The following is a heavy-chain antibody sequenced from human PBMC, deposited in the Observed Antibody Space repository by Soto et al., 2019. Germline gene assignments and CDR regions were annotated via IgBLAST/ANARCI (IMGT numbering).Heavy chain of an antibody. CDR1: GFTFSSYD. CDR2: FSFYGRRDNT. Sequence: EVQLLESGGGLVQPGGSLRLFCVGSGFTFSSYDMTWVRQAPGKGLEWVSSFSFYGRRDNTYYADSVKGRFTISRDNSRNTVYLQMDNRRVEDTAVYYCAKSLYNDYGGPNDHWGQGTLVTVSS. D-gene: IGHD4-17*01. CDR3: AKSLYNDYGGPNDH. V-gene: IGHV3-23*01. J-gene: IGHJ4*02.